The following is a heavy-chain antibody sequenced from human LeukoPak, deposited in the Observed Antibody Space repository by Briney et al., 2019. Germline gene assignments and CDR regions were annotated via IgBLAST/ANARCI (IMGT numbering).Heavy chain of an antibody. D-gene: IGHD6-13*01. J-gene: IGHJ4*02. CDR2: INPDSGDT. V-gene: IGHV1-2*02. CDR1: GYTFTGYY. CDR3: ARGQSSYHDN. Sequence: GASVKVSCRASGYTFTGYYMHWVRQAPGQGLEWMGWINPDSGDTNYAQMFQGRVTMTRDTSISTAYMELSRLRSDDTAVYYCARGQSSYHDNWGQGTLATVSS.